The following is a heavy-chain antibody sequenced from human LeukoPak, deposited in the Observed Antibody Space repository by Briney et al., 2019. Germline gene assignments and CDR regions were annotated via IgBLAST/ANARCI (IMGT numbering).Heavy chain of an antibody. CDR1: GFTFSTYA. D-gene: IGHD2-21*01. V-gene: IGHV3-30*04. Sequence: LSCAAXGFTFSTYAMHWVRQAPGKGLEWVAVISYDGNKKYYADSVKGRFTISRDNSKNTLYLQMISLRAEDTAVYYCARDQGGDGGFDYWGQGILVTVSS. CDR2: ISYDGNKK. CDR3: ARDQGGDGGFDY. J-gene: IGHJ4*02.